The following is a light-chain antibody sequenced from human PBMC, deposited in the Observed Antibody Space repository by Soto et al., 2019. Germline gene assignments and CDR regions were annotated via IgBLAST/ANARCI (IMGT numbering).Light chain of an antibody. Sequence: DIVLTQSPGTLSLSPGERATLSCGASQIISSTYLGWYQQKPGQAPRLLIYGASSRATGIPDRFSGSGSGTDFTLTISRLEPEDFAVYYCQHYGTSLYTFGQGTKLEIK. J-gene: IGKJ2*01. CDR3: QHYGTSLYT. CDR1: QIISSTY. CDR2: GAS. V-gene: IGKV3-20*01.